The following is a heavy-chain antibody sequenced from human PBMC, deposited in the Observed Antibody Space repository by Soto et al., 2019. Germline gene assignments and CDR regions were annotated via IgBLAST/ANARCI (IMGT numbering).Heavy chain of an antibody. V-gene: IGHV4-59*01. J-gene: IGHJ5*02. CDR2: IYYSGST. CDR1: GGSISSYY. CDR3: ARTIIDPWFDP. Sequence: SETLSLTCTVSGGSISSYYWSWIRQPPGKGLEWIGYIYYSGSTNYNPSLKSRVTISVDTSKNQFSLKLSSVTAADTVVYYCARTIIDPWFDPWGQGTLVTVSS.